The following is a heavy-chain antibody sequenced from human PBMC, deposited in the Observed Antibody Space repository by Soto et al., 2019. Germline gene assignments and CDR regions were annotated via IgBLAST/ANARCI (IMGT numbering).Heavy chain of an antibody. CDR2: IYYSGST. V-gene: IGHV4-31*01. D-gene: IGHD5-18*01. J-gene: IGHJ4*02. CDR3: ARSGYSYGPNPLLY. Sequence: LEWIGYIYYSGSTYYNPSLKSQVTISVDTSKNQFSLKLSSVTAADTAVYYCARSGYSYGPNPLLYWGQGTLVTVSS.